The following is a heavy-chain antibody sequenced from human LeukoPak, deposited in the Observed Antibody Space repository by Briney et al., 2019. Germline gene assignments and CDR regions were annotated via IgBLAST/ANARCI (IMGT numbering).Heavy chain of an antibody. CDR2: IYYSGST. V-gene: IGHV4-59*01. J-gene: IGHJ5*02. CDR1: GVSFSGYY. Sequence: NPSETLSLTCAVYGVSFSGYYWSWIRQPPGKGLEWIGYIYYSGSTNYNPSLKSRVTISVDTSKNQFSLKLSSVTAADTAVYYCARVWVAVAGYNWFDPWGQGTLVTVSS. D-gene: IGHD6-19*01. CDR3: ARVWVAVAGYNWFDP.